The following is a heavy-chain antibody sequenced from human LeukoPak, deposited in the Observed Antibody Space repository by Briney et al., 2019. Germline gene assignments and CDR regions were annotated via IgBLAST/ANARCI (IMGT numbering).Heavy chain of an antibody. CDR3: ARGSEFHLLKIEFDY. Sequence: GESLKISCKGSGYTFTNYWIGWVRQMPGKGLEWMGIIYPGDSDTRYSPPFQGQVTISADKSINTAYLQWTSLRASDTAMYYCARGSEFHLLKIEFDYWGQGTLVIVSS. V-gene: IGHV5-51*01. D-gene: IGHD2-2*01. J-gene: IGHJ4*02. CDR1: GYTFTNYW. CDR2: IYPGDSDT.